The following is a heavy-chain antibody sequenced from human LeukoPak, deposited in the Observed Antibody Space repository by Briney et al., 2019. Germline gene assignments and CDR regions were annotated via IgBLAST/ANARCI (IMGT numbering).Heavy chain of an antibody. CDR3: ARWSSSYFFDY. CDR2: ISGSGGTT. J-gene: IGHJ4*02. D-gene: IGHD6-6*01. CDR1: GFTVSSNY. V-gene: IGHV3-53*01. Sequence: GGSLRLSCAASGFTVSSNYMSWVRQTPGKGLEWVSSISGSGGTTTYADSVRGRFTISRDNAKSTLYLQINSLRVEDAAVFYCARWSSSYFFDYWGQGTLVTVSS.